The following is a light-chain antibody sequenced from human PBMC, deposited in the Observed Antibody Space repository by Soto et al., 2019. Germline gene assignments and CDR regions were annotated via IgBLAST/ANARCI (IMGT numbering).Light chain of an antibody. CDR3: CSYAGDSTRV. J-gene: IGLJ3*02. V-gene: IGLV2-23*01. CDR1: SSDVGSYNL. Sequence: QSALTQPASVSGSPGQSITISCTGTSSDVGSYNLLSWYQQYPGKAPKLMIYEDNKRPSGVSNRFSGSKSGNTASLTISGLQSEDEADYYCCSYAGDSTRVFGRGTKVTVL. CDR2: EDN.